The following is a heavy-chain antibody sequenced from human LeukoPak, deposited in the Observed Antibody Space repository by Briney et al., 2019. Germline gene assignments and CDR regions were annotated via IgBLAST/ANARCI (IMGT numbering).Heavy chain of an antibody. J-gene: IGHJ4*02. CDR3: AKGGLGSSWYFPYYFDY. CDR1: GFTFDDYA. Sequence: GGSLRLSCAASGFTFDDYAMHWVRQAPGKGLEWVSLISGDGGSTYYADSAKGRFTISRDNSKNSLYLQMNSLRTEDTALYYCAKGGLGSSWYFPYYFDYWGQGTLVTVSS. D-gene: IGHD6-13*01. V-gene: IGHV3-43*02. CDR2: ISGDGGST.